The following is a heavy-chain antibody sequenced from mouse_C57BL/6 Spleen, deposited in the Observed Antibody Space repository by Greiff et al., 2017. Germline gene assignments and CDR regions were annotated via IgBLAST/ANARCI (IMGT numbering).Heavy chain of an antibody. CDR2: ISYDGSN. V-gene: IGHV3-6*01. J-gene: IGHJ2*01. CDR3: ARGGFFDD. CDR1: GYSITSGYY. Sequence: EVQLQESGPGLVKPSQSLSLTCSVTGYSITSGYYWNWIRQFPGNILEWMGYISYDGSNNYNPSLKNRISITRDTSKNQFFLKLNSVTTEDTATYYCARGGFFDDWGQGTTLTVSS.